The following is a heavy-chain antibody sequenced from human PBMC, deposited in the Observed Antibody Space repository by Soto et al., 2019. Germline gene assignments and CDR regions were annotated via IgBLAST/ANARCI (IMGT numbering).Heavy chain of an antibody. D-gene: IGHD6-19*01. CDR1: GFTFSSYA. Sequence: PGGSLRLSCAASGFTFSSYAMSWVRQSPGKGLEWVSAISGSGGSTYYADSVKGRFTISRDNSKNTLYLQMNSLRAEDTAVYYCAKDPGDSSGWFDYWGQGTLVTVSS. CDR2: ISGSGGST. V-gene: IGHV3-23*01. CDR3: AKDPGDSSGWFDY. J-gene: IGHJ4*02.